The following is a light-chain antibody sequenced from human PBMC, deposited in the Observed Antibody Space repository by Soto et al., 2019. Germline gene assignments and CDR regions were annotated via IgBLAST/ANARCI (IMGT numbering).Light chain of an antibody. CDR2: NVY. CDR3: SAYTLSPTHV. V-gene: IGLV2-14*03. J-gene: IGLJ1*01. Sequence: QSALTQPASVSGSPGQSITISCTGTSSDVGGYNFVSWHQQHPGKAPKLMIYNVYDRPSGISYRFSGSKSGNTASLTISGLQSVNEAVYFCSAYTLSPTHVFGTGTKLTVL. CDR1: SSDVGGYNF.